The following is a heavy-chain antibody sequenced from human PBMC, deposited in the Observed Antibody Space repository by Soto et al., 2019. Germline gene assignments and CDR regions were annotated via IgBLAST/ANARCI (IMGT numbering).Heavy chain of an antibody. D-gene: IGHD3-3*01. CDR3: AKDQDFWSGQEFDY. CDR1: GFTFSSYA. V-gene: IGHV3-23*01. Sequence: HPGGSLRLSCAASGFTFSSYAMSWVRQAPGKGLEWVSAISGSGGSTYYADSVKGRFTISRDNSKNTLYLQMNSLRAEDTAVYYCAKDQDFWSGQEFDYWGQGTLVTVSS. J-gene: IGHJ4*02. CDR2: ISGSGGST.